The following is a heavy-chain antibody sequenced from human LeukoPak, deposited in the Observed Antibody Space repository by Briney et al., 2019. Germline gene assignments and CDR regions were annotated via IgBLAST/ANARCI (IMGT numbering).Heavy chain of an antibody. D-gene: IGHD3-22*01. Sequence: GGSLGLSCVASEYTFSNYAMSWVRQAPGKGLEWVSSIDSGGGSTYYADSVKGRFTISRDNSKNTLYLQMNSLRAEDTAIYYCASADGSGYRYYWGQGTLVTVSS. CDR1: EYTFSNYA. CDR2: IDSGGGST. CDR3: ASADGSGYRYY. J-gene: IGHJ4*02. V-gene: IGHV3-23*01.